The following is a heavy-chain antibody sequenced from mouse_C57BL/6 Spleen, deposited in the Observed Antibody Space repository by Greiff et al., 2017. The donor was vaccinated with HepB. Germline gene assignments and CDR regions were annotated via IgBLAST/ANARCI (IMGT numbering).Heavy chain of an antibody. V-gene: IGHV1-26*01. D-gene: IGHD1-1*01. CDR3: ARHHYYGSSLDY. J-gene: IGHJ2*01. CDR1: GYTFTDYY. CDR2: INPNNGGT. Sequence: VQLQQSGPELVKPGASVKISCKASGYTFTDYYMNWVKQSHGKSLEWIGDINPNNGGTNYNQKFKGKATLTVDKSSSTAYMELRSLTSEDAAVYYCARHHYYGSSLDYWGQGTTLTVSS.